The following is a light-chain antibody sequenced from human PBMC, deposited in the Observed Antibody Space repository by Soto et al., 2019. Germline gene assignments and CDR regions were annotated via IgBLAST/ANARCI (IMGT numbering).Light chain of an antibody. CDR3: NSYTSNNTYV. CDR1: SSDVGGYNY. J-gene: IGLJ1*01. Sequence: QSALTQPRSVSGSPGQSVTISCTGTSSDVGGYNYVSWYQQHPGKAPKLMIYDVSNRPSGVSNRFSGSKSGNTASLTISGLRAEDGADYYCNSYTSNNTYVFGTGTKVTVL. CDR2: DVS. V-gene: IGLV2-14*03.